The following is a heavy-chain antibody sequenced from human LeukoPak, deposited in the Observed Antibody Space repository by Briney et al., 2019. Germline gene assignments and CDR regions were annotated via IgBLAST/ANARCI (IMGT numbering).Heavy chain of an antibody. CDR2: ISGSGGST. Sequence: HPGGSLRLSCAASGFTFSSYAMSWVRQAPGKGLEWVSAISGSGGSTYYADSVKGRFTISRDNSKNTLYLQMNSLRAEDTAVYYCAKDRRVYNWSPTFNFDYWGQGTLVTVSS. J-gene: IGHJ4*02. CDR3: AKDRRVYNWSPTFNFDY. D-gene: IGHD1-20*01. CDR1: GFTFSSYA. V-gene: IGHV3-23*01.